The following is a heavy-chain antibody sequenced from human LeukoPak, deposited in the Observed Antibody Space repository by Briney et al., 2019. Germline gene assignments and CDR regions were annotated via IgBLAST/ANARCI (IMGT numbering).Heavy chain of an antibody. Sequence: GGSLRLSCAASGFTFSSHSMNWVRQAPGKGLEWVSSISSSSSYIYYADSVKGRFTISRDNAKNSLYLQMNSLRAEDTAVYYCARSTGMGFSNYWGQGTLVTVSS. CDR1: GFTFSSHS. J-gene: IGHJ4*02. CDR2: ISSSSSYI. CDR3: ARSTGMGFSNY. D-gene: IGHD1-20*01. V-gene: IGHV3-21*01.